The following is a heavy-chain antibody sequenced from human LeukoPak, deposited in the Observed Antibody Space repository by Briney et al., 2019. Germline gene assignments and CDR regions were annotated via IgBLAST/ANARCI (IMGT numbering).Heavy chain of an antibody. CDR2: ISAHNGNT. V-gene: IGHV1-18*01. CDR3: ARGSSAWSYGDY. J-gene: IGHJ4*02. D-gene: IGHD6-19*01. Sequence: ASVKASCKASGYTFTSYGITWVRQAPGQGLEWMGWISAHNGNTNYAQILQGRVTMTTDTATSTAYMELRSLRSDDTAVYYCARGSSAWSYGDYWGQGTLVTVSS. CDR1: GYTFTSYG.